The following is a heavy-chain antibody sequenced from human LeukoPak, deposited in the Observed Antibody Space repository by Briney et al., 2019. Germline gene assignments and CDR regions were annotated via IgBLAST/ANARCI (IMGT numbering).Heavy chain of an antibody. Sequence: GASVKVSCKASGGTFSSYAISWVRQAPGQGLEWMGGIIPIFGTANYAQKFQGRVTITADESTSTAYMELSSLRSEDTAVYYCAAEVSSGDKTTRNFDYWGQGTLVTVSS. CDR1: GGTFSSYA. J-gene: IGHJ4*02. CDR3: AAEVSSGDKTTRNFDY. V-gene: IGHV1-69*13. D-gene: IGHD3-22*01. CDR2: IIPIFGTA.